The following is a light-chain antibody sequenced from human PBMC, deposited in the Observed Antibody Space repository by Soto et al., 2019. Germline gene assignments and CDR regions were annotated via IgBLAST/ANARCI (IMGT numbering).Light chain of an antibody. CDR2: GAS. CDR3: QQYGTLLS. J-gene: IGKJ4*01. Sequence: IVLTQSPGTLSLSPGERATLSCRAYQIVSSGFLAWYQQKPGQAPRLLIYGASGRATGIPDRFSGSGSGTDFTLTISRLEPEDFAVYYCQQYGTLLSFGGGTKVEIK. V-gene: IGKV3-20*01. CDR1: QIVSSGF.